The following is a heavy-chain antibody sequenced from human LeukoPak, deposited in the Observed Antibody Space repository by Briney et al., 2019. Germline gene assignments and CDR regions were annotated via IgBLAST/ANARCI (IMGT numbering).Heavy chain of an antibody. V-gene: IGHV1-3*01. J-gene: IGHJ4*02. Sequence: GASVKVSCKASGYTFTSYAMHWVRQAPGQRLEWMGWINAGNGNTKYSQKFQGRVTITRDTSASTAYMELSSLRSEDTAVYYCARVGAAGTRFDFDYWVQGTLVTVSS. CDR2: INAGNGNT. CDR3: ARVGAAGTRFDFDY. CDR1: GYTFTSYA. D-gene: IGHD6-13*01.